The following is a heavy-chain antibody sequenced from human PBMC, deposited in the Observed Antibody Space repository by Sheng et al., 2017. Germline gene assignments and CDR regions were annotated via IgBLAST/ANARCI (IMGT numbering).Heavy chain of an antibody. D-gene: IGHD6-13*01. Sequence: QVQLVQSGAEVKKPGSSVKVSCKASGGTFSSYAISWVRQAPGQGLEWMGGIIPIFGTANYAQKFQGRVTITTDESTSTAYMELSSLRSEDTAVYYCARVTLEDSGSTVPNIAADDAFDIWGQGTMVTVSS. CDR2: IIPIFGTA. V-gene: IGHV1-69*05. CDR1: GGTFSSYA. J-gene: IGHJ3*02. CDR3: ARVTLEDSGSTVPNIAADDAFDI.